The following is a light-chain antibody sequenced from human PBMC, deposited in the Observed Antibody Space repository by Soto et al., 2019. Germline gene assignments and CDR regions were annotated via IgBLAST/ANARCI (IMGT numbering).Light chain of an antibody. Sequence: SPGERATLSCRASQSVSSYLAWYQQKPGQAPRLLIYDASNRATGIPARFSGSGSGTDFTLTISSLEPEDFAVYYCQQRSNWPPVITFGQGTRLEIK. CDR3: QQRSNWPPVIT. CDR1: QSVSSY. CDR2: DAS. J-gene: IGKJ5*01. V-gene: IGKV3-11*01.